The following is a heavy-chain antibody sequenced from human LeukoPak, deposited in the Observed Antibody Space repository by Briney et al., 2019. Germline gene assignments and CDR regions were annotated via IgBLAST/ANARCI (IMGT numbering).Heavy chain of an antibody. Sequence: PSETLSLTCAVYGGSFSGYYWSWIRQPPGKGLEWIGEINHSGSTNYNPSLKSRVTISVDTSKNQFSLKLSSVTAADTAVYYCASGVRRWAPIDYWGQGTLVTVSS. CDR2: INHSGST. D-gene: IGHD5-24*01. V-gene: IGHV4-34*01. CDR1: GGSFSGYY. J-gene: IGHJ4*02. CDR3: ASGVRRWAPIDY.